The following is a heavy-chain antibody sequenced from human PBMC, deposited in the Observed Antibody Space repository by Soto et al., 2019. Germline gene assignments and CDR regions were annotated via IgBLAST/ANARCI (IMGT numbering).Heavy chain of an antibody. CDR1: GGSFSGYY. Sequence: SETLSLTCAVYGGSFSGYYWSWIRQPPGKGLEWIGEINHSGSTNYNPSLKSRVTISVDTSKNQFSLKLSSVTAADTAVYYCARGRRIFGVVIRGWFDPWGQGTLVTVS. CDR2: INHSGST. J-gene: IGHJ5*02. D-gene: IGHD3-3*01. V-gene: IGHV4-34*01. CDR3: ARGRRIFGVVIRGWFDP.